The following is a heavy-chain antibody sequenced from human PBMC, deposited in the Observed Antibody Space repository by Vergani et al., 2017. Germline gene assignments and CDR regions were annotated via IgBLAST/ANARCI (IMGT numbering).Heavy chain of an antibody. Sequence: LVEPGGGLVQPGGSLRLSCAASSFNVSRHYMTWVRQAPGKGLEWVSTINIGGRTSYADSVKGRLTLTRDDSKNTLQLQMNSLRPEDTAVYYCARGMTTETTDLDGFDIWGQGTMVSVSS. V-gene: IGHV3-66*02. CDR2: INIGGRT. D-gene: IGHD4-17*01. CDR3: ARGMTTETTDLDGFDI. J-gene: IGHJ3*02. CDR1: SFNVSRHY.